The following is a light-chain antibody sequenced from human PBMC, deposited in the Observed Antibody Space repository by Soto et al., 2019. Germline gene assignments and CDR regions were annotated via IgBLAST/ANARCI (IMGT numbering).Light chain of an antibody. J-gene: IGKJ5*01. V-gene: IGKV3-20*01. Sequence: EIVLTQSPGTLSLSPGERATLSFSASQSVSSSYLAWYQQKPGQAPRLLIYGASSRATGIPDRFIGSGSGTEFTLTISSLQSEDFEIYYCQQYNNWPITFGQGTRLEI. CDR1: QSVSSSY. CDR3: QQYNNWPIT. CDR2: GAS.